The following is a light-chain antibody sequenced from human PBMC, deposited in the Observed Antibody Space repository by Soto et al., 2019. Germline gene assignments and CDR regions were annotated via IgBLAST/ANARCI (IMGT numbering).Light chain of an antibody. CDR1: QNVHSD. Sequence: EVVMTQSPDTLSVSPGDGATLSCRASQNVHSDLAWYQQKPGQAPRLVIYDTSTRATDIPVRFTGGGSGTEFTLTISSLKSEDVAVYYCQQYNKWPLTFGGGTKVEIK. CDR3: QQYNKWPLT. J-gene: IGKJ4*02. CDR2: DTS. V-gene: IGKV3-15*01.